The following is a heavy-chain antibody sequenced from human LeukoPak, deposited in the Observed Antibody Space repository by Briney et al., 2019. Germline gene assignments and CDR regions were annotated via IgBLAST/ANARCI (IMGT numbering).Heavy chain of an antibody. Sequence: GSLRLSCAASGFTFSSYAMHWVRQAPGKGLEWVAVISYDGSNKYYADSVKGRFTISRDNSKNTLYLQMNSLRAEDTAVYYCARDGVAGDFDYWGQGTLVTVSS. V-gene: IGHV3-30*04. CDR3: ARDGVAGDFDY. J-gene: IGHJ4*02. CDR1: GFTFSSYA. CDR2: ISYDGSNK. D-gene: IGHD6-19*01.